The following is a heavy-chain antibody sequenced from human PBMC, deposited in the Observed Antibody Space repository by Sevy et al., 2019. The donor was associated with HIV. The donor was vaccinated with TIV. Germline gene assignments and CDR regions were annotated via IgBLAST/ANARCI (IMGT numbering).Heavy chain of an antibody. Sequence: SLKISCAASGFTFDDYAIHWVRQAPGKGLEWVSGLSWNSGTIDDADSVKGRFTISRDIAKKSLYLQMNSLRAEDTALYYCAKGAGQWLGDAFDVWGQGTMVTVSS. J-gene: IGHJ3*01. D-gene: IGHD6-19*01. CDR1: GFTFDDYA. V-gene: IGHV3-9*01. CDR3: AKGAGQWLGDAFDV. CDR2: LSWNSGTI.